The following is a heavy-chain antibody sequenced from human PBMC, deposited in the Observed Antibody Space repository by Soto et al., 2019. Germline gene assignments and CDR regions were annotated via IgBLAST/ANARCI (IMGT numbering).Heavy chain of an antibody. CDR1: GYTFTSYG. J-gene: IGHJ1*01. V-gene: IGHV1-18*04. Sequence: QVQLVQSGPDLKRPGASMKVSCKASGYTFTSYGISWVRQAPGQGLEWMAWISPLKGRTQYSQKAQGRVTLSTDTSSDTAYMEMTTLRVDDTAVYYCAIDYGDRPEYFKQWGQGTLVTIS. CDR2: ISPLKGRT. D-gene: IGHD4-17*01. CDR3: AIDYGDRPEYFKQ.